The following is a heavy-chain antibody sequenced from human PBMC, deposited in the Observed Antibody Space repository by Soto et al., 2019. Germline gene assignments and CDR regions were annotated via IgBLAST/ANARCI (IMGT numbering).Heavy chain of an antibody. CDR2: INVGNGNT. D-gene: IGHD2-15*01. CDR3: AREGAHYTPLDH. Sequence: ASVKVSCKASGYTFTDYAIHWVRQAPGQGLEWMGWINVGNGNTGYSRKFQGRVTNVRDMSASTAYIEVTSLTSEDTAIYYCAREGAHYTPLDHWGQGTLVTVSS. CDR1: GYTFTDYA. V-gene: IGHV1-3*01. J-gene: IGHJ4*02.